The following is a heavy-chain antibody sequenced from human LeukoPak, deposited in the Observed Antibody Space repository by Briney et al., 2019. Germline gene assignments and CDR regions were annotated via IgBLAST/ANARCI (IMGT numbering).Heavy chain of an antibody. Sequence: SETLSLTCTVSGASISSSSYSWGWIRQPPGKGLEWIGSIFYSGSTYYNLSLKSRVTISVDTSKNQFSLKLSSVTAADTAVYYCARLRGTTVTYYYYYYYMDVWGRGTTVTVSS. D-gene: IGHD4-17*01. CDR3: ARLRGTTVTYYYYYYYMDV. CDR2: IFYSGST. V-gene: IGHV4-39*01. CDR1: GASISSSSYS. J-gene: IGHJ6*03.